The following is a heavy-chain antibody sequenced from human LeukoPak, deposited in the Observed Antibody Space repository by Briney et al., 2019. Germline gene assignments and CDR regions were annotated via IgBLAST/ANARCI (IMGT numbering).Heavy chain of an antibody. D-gene: IGHD2-2*01. J-gene: IGHJ6*03. CDR1: GYTFTGYY. CDR2: INPSGGST. CDR3: ARDQRAAMPLYYMDV. Sequence: GASVKVSCKASGYTFTGYYMHWVRQAPGQGLEWMGIINPSGGSTSYAQKFQGRVTMTRDMSTSTAYMELSRLRSDDTAVYYCARDQRAAMPLYYMDVWGKGTTVTVSS. V-gene: IGHV1-46*01.